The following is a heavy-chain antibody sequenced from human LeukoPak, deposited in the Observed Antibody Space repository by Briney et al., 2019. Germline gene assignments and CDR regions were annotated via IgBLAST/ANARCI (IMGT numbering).Heavy chain of an antibody. Sequence: GGSLRLSCAASGFTFSSYAMNWVRQAPGKGLEWISSISGSGDNTYYADSVKGRFTISRDNSKNTLYLQMNSLRAEDTAVYYCAIVPRVYYGDPIYYFDYWGQGTLVSVSS. V-gene: IGHV3-23*01. D-gene: IGHD4-17*01. CDR1: GFTFSSYA. J-gene: IGHJ4*02. CDR3: AIVPRVYYGDPIYYFDY. CDR2: ISGSGDNT.